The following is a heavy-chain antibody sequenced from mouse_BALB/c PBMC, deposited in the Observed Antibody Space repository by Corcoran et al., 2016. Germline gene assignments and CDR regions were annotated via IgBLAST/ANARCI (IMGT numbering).Heavy chain of an antibody. D-gene: IGHD2-4*01. CDR1: GYTFTNYG. J-gene: IGHJ1*01. CDR3: ARYDYDGYFDV. CDR2: INTYTGEP. Sequence: QIQLVQSGPELKKPGETVKISCKASGYTFTNYGMNWVKQAPGKGLKWMGWINTYTGEPTYADDFKGRFAFSLETSASTAYLQINNLKNEDTATYFCARYDYDGYFDVWGAGTTVTVSS. V-gene: IGHV9-3-1*01.